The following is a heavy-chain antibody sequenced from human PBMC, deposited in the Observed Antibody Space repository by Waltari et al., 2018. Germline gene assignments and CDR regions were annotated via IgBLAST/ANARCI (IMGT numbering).Heavy chain of an antibody. CDR3: ARDQYGESFYYAMNV. CDR1: GFSFTNYG. CDR2: KGYDGSKK. V-gene: IGHV3-33*01. D-gene: IGHD1-26*01. Sequence: QEKLVESGGGVVQSGRSLKLSCEASGFSFTNYGMHWVRQAPGKGLEWGAIKGYDGSKKYYAASVKGRFDISRDNSRNTLYLQMDSLRAEDTAVYFCARDQYGESFYYAMNVWGQGTAVTVSS. J-gene: IGHJ6*02.